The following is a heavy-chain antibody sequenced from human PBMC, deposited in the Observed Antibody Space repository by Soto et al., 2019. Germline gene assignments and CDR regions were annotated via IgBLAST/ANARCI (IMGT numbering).Heavy chain of an antibody. V-gene: IGHV4-30-2*01. J-gene: IGHJ4*02. D-gene: IGHD6-6*01. Sequence: SETLSLTCAVSGGSMIRGGHWFSWIRQPPWKGLEWLGFIYYTGSTYYNPSLKSRVSISVDTSKNQFSLNLTSLTAADTAVYYCARAPKVSGSAQTRPDFWGQGSLVTVSS. CDR2: IYYTGST. CDR1: GGSMIRGGHW. CDR3: ARAPKVSGSAQTRPDF.